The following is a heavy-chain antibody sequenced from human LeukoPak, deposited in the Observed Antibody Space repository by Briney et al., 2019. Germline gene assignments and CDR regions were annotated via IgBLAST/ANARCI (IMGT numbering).Heavy chain of an antibody. J-gene: IGHJ3*02. CDR2: IVVGSGNT. D-gene: IGHD3-3*01. CDR3: AADGPYLIGDEGAFDI. Sequence: SVKVSCKASGFTFTSSAVQWVRQARRQRLEWIGWIVVGSGNTNYAQKFQERVTITRDMSTSTAYMELSSLRSEDTAVYYCAADGPYLIGDEGAFDIWGQGTMVTVSS. V-gene: IGHV1-58*01. CDR1: GFTFTSSA.